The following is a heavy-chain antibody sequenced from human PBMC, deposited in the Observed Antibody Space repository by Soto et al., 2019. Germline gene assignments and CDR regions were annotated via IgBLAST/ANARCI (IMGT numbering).Heavy chain of an antibody. CDR3: AREKGYISGPKNFGY. D-gene: IGHD5-12*01. Sequence: KPSETLSLTCTVSGASISSGDYFWSWIRQSPGKGLQWIGYIYDSGSSYYNPSLKSRVTMSVDTSKNQFSLKLSSVTAADTAVYYCAREKGYISGPKNFGYWGQGTLVTVSS. CDR1: GASISSGDYF. CDR2: IYDSGSS. V-gene: IGHV4-30-4*01. J-gene: IGHJ4*02.